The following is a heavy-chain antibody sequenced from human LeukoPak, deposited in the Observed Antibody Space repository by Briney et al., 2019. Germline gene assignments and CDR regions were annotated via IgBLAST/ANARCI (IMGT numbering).Heavy chain of an antibody. D-gene: IGHD6-6*01. V-gene: IGHV4-4*07. Sequence: SSEPLSLTCTVTGGSISSYYWIWIRQPAGKGLQRIGRIYTSGSTNYNPSLKRRVTMSVDTSKNQFSLKLSSVTAADTAVYYCARAGGRITKKYSSSVLYYYMDVWGKGTTVTVSS. CDR3: ARAGGRITKKYSSSVLYYYMDV. J-gene: IGHJ6*03. CDR1: GGSISSYY. CDR2: IYTSGST.